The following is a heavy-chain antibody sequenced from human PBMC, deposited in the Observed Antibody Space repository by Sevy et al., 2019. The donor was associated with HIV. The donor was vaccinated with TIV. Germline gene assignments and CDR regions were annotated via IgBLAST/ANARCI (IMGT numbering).Heavy chain of an antibody. V-gene: IGHV3-30*18. Sequence: GGSLRLSCVTSGFTSKKFGMHWVRQAPGKGPEWVAIISYDESKKYYADSVKGRFTISRDISKNTLYLQMDRLTTEDTACDYDAKESYYGEPKCFSDYWGQGTLVTVSS. J-gene: IGHJ4*02. CDR1: GFTSKKFG. CDR3: AKESYYGEPKCFSDY. CDR2: ISYDESKK. D-gene: IGHD3-10*01.